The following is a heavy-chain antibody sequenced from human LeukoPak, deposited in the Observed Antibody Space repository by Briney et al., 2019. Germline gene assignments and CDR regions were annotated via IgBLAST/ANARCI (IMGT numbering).Heavy chain of an antibody. CDR3: AKVTSSWHEFDS. D-gene: IGHD6-13*01. CDR2: ITWDGDST. CDR1: GFTFDDYA. Sequence: GGSLRLSCAASGFTFDDYAMHWVRQAPGKGLEWVSLITWDGDSTYYADSVKGRFTISRDNSKNYLYLQMNSLRAEDTALYYCAKVTSSWHEFDSWGQGSLVAVPS. J-gene: IGHJ4*02. V-gene: IGHV3-43D*03.